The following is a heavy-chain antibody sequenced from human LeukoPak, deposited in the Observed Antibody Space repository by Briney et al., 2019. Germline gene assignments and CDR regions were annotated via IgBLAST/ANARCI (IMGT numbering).Heavy chain of an antibody. V-gene: IGHV4-34*01. Sequence: SETLSLTCAVYGGSFSGYYWSWLRQPPGKGLEWIGEINGGSTNYNPSLKSRVTISVDTSMNQFSLKLSSVTAADTAEYYCARGLWFGESRPYYYDHWGQGNLVTVST. J-gene: IGHJ4*02. CDR2: INGGST. D-gene: IGHD3-10*01. CDR1: GGSFSGYY. CDR3: ARGLWFGESRPYYYDH.